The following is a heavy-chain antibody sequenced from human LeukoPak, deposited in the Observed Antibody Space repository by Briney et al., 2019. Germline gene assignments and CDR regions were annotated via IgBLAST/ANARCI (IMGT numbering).Heavy chain of an antibody. J-gene: IGHJ4*02. Sequence: GGSLRLSCAASGFTFSSYAMHWVRQAPGKGLEWVAVVSYDGSNKYYADSVKGRFTISRDNSKNTLYLQMNSLIAEDTAVYHCARGSYYYDSSAYYSPSYCFDYWGQGTLVTVSS. CDR2: VSYDGSNK. V-gene: IGHV3-30-3*01. D-gene: IGHD3-22*01. CDR3: ARGSYYYDSSAYYSPSYCFDY. CDR1: GFTFSSYA.